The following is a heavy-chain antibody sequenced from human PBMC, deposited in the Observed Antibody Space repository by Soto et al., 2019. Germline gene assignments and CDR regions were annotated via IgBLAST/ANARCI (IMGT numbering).Heavy chain of an antibody. CDR1: GGSLGSSSYY. D-gene: IGHD1-1*01. Sequence: QLQLQESGPGLLRPSETLSLTCTVSGGSLGSSSYYWGWIRQSPGKGLEWIGNIYYSGNTFYNPSLKSRVTISVDTSKNQFYLHLSSVTAADTAIFYCASIAARGTTHFDFWGQGTLVTVSS. CDR3: ASIAARGTTHFDF. CDR2: IYYSGNT. J-gene: IGHJ4*02. V-gene: IGHV4-39*01.